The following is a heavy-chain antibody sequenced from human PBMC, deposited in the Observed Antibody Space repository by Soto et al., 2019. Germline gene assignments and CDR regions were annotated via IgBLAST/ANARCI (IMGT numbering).Heavy chain of an antibody. Sequence: SVKVSCKASGGTFSSYAISGVRQAPGQGFEWMGGIIPIFGTANDAQKFQGRVTITPDESTSTAYMELRSLRSEDTAVYYCARDLLAYYYGSGSPHFDSWGQGTLVTVSS. CDR1: GGTFSSYA. J-gene: IGHJ4*02. V-gene: IGHV1-69*13. CDR2: IIPIFGTA. CDR3: ARDLLAYYYGSGSPHFDS. D-gene: IGHD3-10*01.